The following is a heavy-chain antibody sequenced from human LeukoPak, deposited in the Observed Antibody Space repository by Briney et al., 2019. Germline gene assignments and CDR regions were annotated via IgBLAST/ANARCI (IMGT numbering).Heavy chain of an antibody. D-gene: IGHD1-26*01. V-gene: IGHV3-74*01. CDR2: IDTDGSFT. J-gene: IGHJ4*02. CDR3: IRGAVGAPGNDY. Sequence: GGSLRLSCAASGFTFSSYWMHWVRQAPGKGLVWVSRIDTDGSFTSYADSVRGRFTISRDNAKNTLYLQMSSLRAEDTAVYYCIRGAVGAPGNDYWGQGTLVTVSS. CDR1: GFTFSSYW.